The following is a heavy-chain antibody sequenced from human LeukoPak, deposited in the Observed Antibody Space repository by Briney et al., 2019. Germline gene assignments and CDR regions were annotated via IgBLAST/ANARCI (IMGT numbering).Heavy chain of an antibody. CDR1: GFTFSSYS. J-gene: IGHJ4*02. CDR2: ISSSSSYI. Sequence: GGSLRLSCAASGFTFSSYSMNCVRQAPGKGLEWVSSISSSSSYIYYADSVKGRFTISRDNAENSLYLQMNSLRAEDTAVYYCAKRYCSGGSCYGQFDYWGKGTLVNVSS. D-gene: IGHD2-15*01. CDR3: AKRYCSGGSCYGQFDY. V-gene: IGHV3-21*01.